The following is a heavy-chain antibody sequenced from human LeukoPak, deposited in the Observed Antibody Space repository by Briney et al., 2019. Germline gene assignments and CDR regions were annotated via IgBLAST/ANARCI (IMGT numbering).Heavy chain of an antibody. J-gene: IGHJ4*02. CDR2: IYHSGST. D-gene: IGHD6-19*01. V-gene: IGHV4-38-2*01. CDR3: ARALGGGYSSGWYYFDY. Sequence: PSETLSLTCAVYGGSFSGYYWGWIRQPPGKGLEWIGSIYHSGSTYYNPSLKSRVTISVDTSKNQFSLKLSSVTAADTAVYYCARALGGGYSSGWYYFDYWGQGTLVTVSS. CDR1: GGSFSGYY.